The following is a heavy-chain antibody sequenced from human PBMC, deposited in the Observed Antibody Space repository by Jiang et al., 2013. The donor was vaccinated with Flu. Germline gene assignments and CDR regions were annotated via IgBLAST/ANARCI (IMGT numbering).Heavy chain of an antibody. J-gene: IGHJ2*01. Sequence: QKFKGRLTISADASTSTAYMELSSLKSEDTALYYCARDSSSEAYPLLLYYFDLWGRGTLVTVSS. D-gene: IGHD1-26*01. V-gene: IGHV1-69*01. CDR3: ARDSSSEAYPLLLYYFDL.